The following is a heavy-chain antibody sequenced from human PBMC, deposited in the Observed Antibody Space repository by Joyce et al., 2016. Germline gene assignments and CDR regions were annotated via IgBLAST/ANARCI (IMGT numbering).Heavy chain of an antibody. CDR3: ARLRRWSGPSDC. CDR1: GFTFSRYW. CDR2: INRDGSST. D-gene: IGHD4-23*01. Sequence: EVQLVESGGGLVEPGGSLRLSCAASGFTFSRYWMYWVRKAPGKGLVWVSRINRDGSSTTYADSVMGRVTISRDNAKNTLYLQMNSLRAEDTAVYYCARLRRWSGPSDCWGQGTLVTVSS. J-gene: IGHJ4*02. V-gene: IGHV3-74*03.